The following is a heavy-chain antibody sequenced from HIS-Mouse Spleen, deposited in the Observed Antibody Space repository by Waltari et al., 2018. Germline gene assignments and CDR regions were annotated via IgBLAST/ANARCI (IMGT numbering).Heavy chain of an antibody. CDR3: ARDLAIVVVPAAMANWFDP. V-gene: IGHV4-39*07. Sequence: QLQLQESGPGLVKHADTLSLTCTVSGGSISRSSYYWGCIRPPPAKGLEWIGSIYYSGSTYYNPSLKSRVTISVDTSKNQFSLTLSSVTAADTAVYYCARDLAIVVVPAAMANWFDPWGQGTLVTVSS. D-gene: IGHD2-2*01. J-gene: IGHJ5*02. CDR2: IYYSGST. CDR1: GGSISRSSYY.